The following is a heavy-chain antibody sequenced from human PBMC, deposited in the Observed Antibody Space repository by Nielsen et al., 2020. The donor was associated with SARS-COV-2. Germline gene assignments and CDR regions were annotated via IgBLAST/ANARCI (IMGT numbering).Heavy chain of an antibody. V-gene: IGHV3-30*03. D-gene: IGHD4-11*01. CDR1: GFSFNNYG. J-gene: IGHJ3*02. Sequence: GESLKISCAASGFSFNNYGMHWVRQAPGKGLEWVAYISYEGSKQFYGDSVKGRFTISRDNSKNTVSLQMNSLRVEDTAVYYCARVESNSNAFDMWGPGTMVTVS. CDR2: ISYEGSKQ. CDR3: ARVESNSNAFDM.